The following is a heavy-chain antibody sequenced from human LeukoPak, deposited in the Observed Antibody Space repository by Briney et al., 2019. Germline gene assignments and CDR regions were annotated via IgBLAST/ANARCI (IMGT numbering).Heavy chain of an antibody. D-gene: IGHD3-3*01. CDR3: ARDGGTYDFWSGHNNWFDP. Sequence: AASVKVSCKASGYTFTSYDINWVRQATGQGLEWMGWMNPNSGNTGYAQKFQGRVTITADKSTSTAYMELSSLRSEDTAVYYCARDGGTYDFWSGHNNWFDPWGQGTLVTVSS. CDR2: MNPNSGNT. J-gene: IGHJ5*02. V-gene: IGHV1-8*03. CDR1: GYTFTSYD.